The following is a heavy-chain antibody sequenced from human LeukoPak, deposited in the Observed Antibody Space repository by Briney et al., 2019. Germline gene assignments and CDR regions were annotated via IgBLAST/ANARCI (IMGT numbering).Heavy chain of an antibody. CDR2: IYPTDSDT. V-gene: IGHV5-51*01. CDR1: GYKFTNYW. CDR3: ARPGGMSSILVAGIGDAFDT. J-gene: IGHJ3*02. D-gene: IGHD6-19*01. Sequence: GESLKISCKGSGYKFTNYWIAWVRQMPGQGLEWMGIIYPTDSDTRYSPSFQGQVTISVDKSINTAYLQWNSLEASDTATYYCARPGGMSSILVAGIGDAFDTWGQGTMVTVSS.